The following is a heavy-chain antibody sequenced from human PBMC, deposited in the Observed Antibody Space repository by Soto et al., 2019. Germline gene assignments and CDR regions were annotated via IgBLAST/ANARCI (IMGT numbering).Heavy chain of an antibody. V-gene: IGHV3-74*01. J-gene: IGHJ4*02. Sequence: PRLSCAASGFTFSSYWMHWVRQTPGKGLVWVPRIDIAGSTTTYADSVKGRFTISRDNAKNTLYLQMNSLRAEDTAVYYCARDQTVAGPTTFDYCGQGTLVTVSS. CDR2: IDIAGSTT. CDR1: GFTFSSYW. D-gene: IGHD6-19*01. CDR3: ARDQTVAGPTTFDY.